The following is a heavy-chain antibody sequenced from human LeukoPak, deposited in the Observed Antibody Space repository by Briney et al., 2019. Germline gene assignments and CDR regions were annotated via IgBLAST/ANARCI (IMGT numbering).Heavy chain of an antibody. J-gene: IGHJ4*02. CDR2: IYPGDSDT. V-gene: IGHV5-51*01. Sequence: GESLKISCKGSGYSFTSYWIGWVRHMPGKGLEWMGIIYPGDSDTRYSPSFQGQVTISADKSISTAYLQWSSLKASDTAMYYCARRVGYCSGGSCYYFDYWGQGTLVTVSS. CDR1: GYSFTSYW. CDR3: ARRVGYCSGGSCYYFDY. D-gene: IGHD2-15*01.